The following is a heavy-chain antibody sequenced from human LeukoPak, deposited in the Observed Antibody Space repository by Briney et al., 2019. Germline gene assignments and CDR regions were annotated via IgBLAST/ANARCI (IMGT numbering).Heavy chain of an antibody. J-gene: IGHJ5*02. D-gene: IGHD2-2*01. Sequence: GGSLRLSCAASGFTFSSYGMHWVRQAPGKGLEWVAVIWYDGSNKYCADSVKGRFTISRDNSKNTLYLQMNSLRAEDTAVYYCARDAGYCSSTSCYPNNWFDPWGQGTLVTVSS. CDR2: IWYDGSNK. CDR1: GFTFSSYG. V-gene: IGHV3-33*01. CDR3: ARDAGYCSSTSCYPNNWFDP.